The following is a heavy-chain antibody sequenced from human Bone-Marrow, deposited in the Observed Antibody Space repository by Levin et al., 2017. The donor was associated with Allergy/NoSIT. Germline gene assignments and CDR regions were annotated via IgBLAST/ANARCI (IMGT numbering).Heavy chain of an antibody. J-gene: IGHJ1*01. Sequence: SQTLSLTCTVSGDSIRNYYWSWIRQPPGKGLEWLGYIYYTGATAYNPSLTSRVTISVDTSKNQFSLTLNSVTAADTAVYYCAGGGDYFSEYFQHWGRGTLVTVSS. CDR1: GDSIRNYY. CDR3: AGGGDYFSEYFQH. D-gene: IGHD2-21*02. V-gene: IGHV4-59*01. CDR2: IYYTGAT.